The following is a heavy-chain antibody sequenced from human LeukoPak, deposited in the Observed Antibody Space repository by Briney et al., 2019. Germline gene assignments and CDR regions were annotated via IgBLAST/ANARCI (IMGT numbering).Heavy chain of an antibody. CDR3: ARGASGYDPPYFDY. CDR2: INPNSGGT. J-gene: IGHJ4*02. Sequence: ASVKVSCKASGYTFTGYYMHWVRQAPGQGPEWMGWINPNSGGTNYAQKFQGRVTMTRDTSISTAYMELSRLRSDDTAVYYCARGASGYDPPYFDYWGQGTLVTVSS. D-gene: IGHD5-12*01. CDR1: GYTFTGYY. V-gene: IGHV1-2*02.